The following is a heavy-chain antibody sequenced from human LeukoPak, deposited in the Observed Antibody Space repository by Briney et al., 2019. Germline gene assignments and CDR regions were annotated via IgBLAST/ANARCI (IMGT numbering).Heavy chain of an antibody. D-gene: IGHD2-15*01. CDR3: AKDPREAAYFFDS. CDR1: GFTFSSYA. CDR2: ISYDGSNK. V-gene: IGHV3-30-3*01. Sequence: PGRSLRLSCAASGFTFSSYAMHWVRQAPGKGLEWVAVISYDGSNKYYADSVKGRFTISRDNSKNTLYLQMNSLRAEDTAVYYCAKDPREAAYFFDSWGQGTLVTVSS. J-gene: IGHJ4*02.